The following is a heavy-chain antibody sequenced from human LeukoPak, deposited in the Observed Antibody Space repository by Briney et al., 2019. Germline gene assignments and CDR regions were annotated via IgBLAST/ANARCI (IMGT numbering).Heavy chain of an antibody. Sequence: SETLSLTCTVSGGSISSYYWSWIRQPPGKGLEWIGYIYTSGSTNYNPSPKSRVTISVDTSKNQFSLKLSSATAADTAVYYCARHLGGASSWLPNWFDHWGQGTLVTVYS. CDR1: GGSISSYY. CDR2: IYTSGST. D-gene: IGHD6-13*01. V-gene: IGHV4-4*09. CDR3: ARHLGGASSWLPNWFDH. J-gene: IGHJ5*02.